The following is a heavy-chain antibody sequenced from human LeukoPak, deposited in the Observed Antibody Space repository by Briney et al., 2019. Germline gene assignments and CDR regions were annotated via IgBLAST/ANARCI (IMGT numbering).Heavy chain of an antibody. CDR3: ASSQESYYYMDV. V-gene: IGHV3-21*01. Sequence: GGSLGLSCAASGFTFSSYSMNWVRQAPGKGLEWVSSISSSSYIYYADSVKGRFTISRDNAKNSLYLQMNSLRAEDTAVYYCASSQESYYYMDVWGKGTTVTVSS. CDR1: GFTFSSYS. CDR2: ISSSSYI. D-gene: IGHD6-6*01. J-gene: IGHJ6*03.